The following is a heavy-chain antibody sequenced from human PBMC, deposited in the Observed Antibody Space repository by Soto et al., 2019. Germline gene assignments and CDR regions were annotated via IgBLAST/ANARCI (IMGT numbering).Heavy chain of an antibody. CDR2: IYPGDSDT. Sequence: GESLKISCKGSGYSFTIYWIGWVRQMPGKGLEWMGIIYPGDSDTRYGPSFQGQVTISAEKSIRTAYLQWSSLKASDTATYYCARRGPRPYYDNRDCYYLGMDDWGEGTRVTDS. CDR1: GYSFTIYW. V-gene: IGHV5-51*01. D-gene: IGHD3-22*01. J-gene: IGHJ6*02. CDR3: ARRGPRPYYDNRDCYYLGMDD.